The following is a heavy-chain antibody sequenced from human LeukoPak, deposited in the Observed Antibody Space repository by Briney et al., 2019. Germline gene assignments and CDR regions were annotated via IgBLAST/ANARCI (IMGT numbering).Heavy chain of an antibody. V-gene: IGHV4-59*01. J-gene: IGHJ3*02. CDR2: IYYSGST. CDR3: ARRKGLNAFDI. CDR1: GGSISSYY. D-gene: IGHD1-14*01. Sequence: SETLSLTCTVSGGSISSYYWSWIRQPPGKGLEWIGYIYYSGSTNYNPSLKSRVTISVDTSKNQFSLKLSSVTAADTAVYYCARRKGLNAFDIWGQGTMVTVSS.